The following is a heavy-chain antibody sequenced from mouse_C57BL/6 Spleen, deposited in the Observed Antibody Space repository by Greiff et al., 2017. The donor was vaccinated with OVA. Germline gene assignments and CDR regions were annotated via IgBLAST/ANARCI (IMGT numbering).Heavy chain of an antibody. D-gene: IGHD4-1*01. Sequence: DVQLQESGPGMVKPSQSLSLSCTVTGYSITSGYDWHWIRHFPGNKLEWMGYISYSGSTNYNPSLKSRTAITHDTSKNHFFLKLNSVTTEDTATYYCARASNWEGYFDVWGTGTTVTVSS. CDR3: ARASNWEGYFDV. CDR2: ISYSGST. CDR1: GYSITSGYD. V-gene: IGHV3-1*01. J-gene: IGHJ1*03.